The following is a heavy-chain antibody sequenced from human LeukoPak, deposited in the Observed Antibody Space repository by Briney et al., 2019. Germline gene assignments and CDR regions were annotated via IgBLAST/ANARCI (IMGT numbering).Heavy chain of an antibody. CDR1: GYTFNNYW. Sequence: PGESLKISCKASGYTFNNYWIGWVRQVPGRGLEWMGMRYPDGSASTYHPSFEGRVTISADQSVTTAYLECNSLKAADTALYYCVRQGLQSGTYPAYWGPGTLVTVSS. J-gene: IGHJ4*02. V-gene: IGHV5-51*01. CDR3: VRQGLQSGTYPAY. D-gene: IGHD1-26*01. CDR2: RYPDGSAS.